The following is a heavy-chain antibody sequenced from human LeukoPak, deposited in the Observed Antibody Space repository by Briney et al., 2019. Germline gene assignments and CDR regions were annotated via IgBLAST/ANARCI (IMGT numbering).Heavy chain of an antibody. D-gene: IGHD6-13*01. V-gene: IGHV3-43*02. J-gene: IGHJ6*03. CDR3: EKDQAAAGTYYYYYMDV. Sequence: GGSLRLSCAASGFIFDDYAMHWVRQAPGKGLEWVSLISGDGGSTYYADSVKGRFTISRDNSKHSLYLQMNSLRTEDTALYYCEKDQAAAGTYYYYYMDVWGKGTTVTVSS. CDR1: GFIFDDYA. CDR2: ISGDGGST.